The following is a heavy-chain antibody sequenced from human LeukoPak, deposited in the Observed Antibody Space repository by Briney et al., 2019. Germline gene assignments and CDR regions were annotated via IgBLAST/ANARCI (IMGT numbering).Heavy chain of an antibody. V-gene: IGHV3-66*01. CDR2: IYSGVST. Sequence: GGSLRLSCAASGFTVSNNYMSWVRQAPGKGLEWVSVIYSGVSTYYADSVKGRFTISRDNSKNTLYLQMNSLRAEDTAVYYRARYIAAAGYDYWGQGTLVTVSS. D-gene: IGHD6-13*01. CDR3: ARYIAAAGYDY. CDR1: GFTVSNNY. J-gene: IGHJ4*02.